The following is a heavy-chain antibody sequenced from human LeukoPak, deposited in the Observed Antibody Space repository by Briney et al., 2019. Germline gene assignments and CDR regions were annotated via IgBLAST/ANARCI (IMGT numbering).Heavy chain of an antibody. Sequence: PSETLSLTCAVYGGSFGGYYWSWIRQPPGKGLEWIGEINHSGSTNYNPSLKSRVTISVDTSKNQFSLKLSSVTAADTAVYYCARTVTIFGVVIFYYYMDVWGKGTTVTVSS. CDR3: ARTVTIFGVVIFYYYMDV. CDR2: INHSGST. D-gene: IGHD3-3*01. V-gene: IGHV4-34*01. CDR1: GGSFGGYY. J-gene: IGHJ6*03.